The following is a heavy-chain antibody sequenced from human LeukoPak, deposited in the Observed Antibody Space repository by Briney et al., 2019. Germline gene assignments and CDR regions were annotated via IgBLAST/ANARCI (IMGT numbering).Heavy chain of an antibody. CDR2: IYYSGST. D-gene: IGHD1-26*01. CDR3: ARAARVWELLGYYFDY. CDR1: GGSISSYY. J-gene: IGHJ4*02. V-gene: IGHV4-59*01. Sequence: TPSETLSLTCTVSGGSISSYYWSWIRQPPGKGLEWIGYIYYSGSTNYNPSLKSRVTISVDTSKNQFSLKLSSVTAADTAVYYCARAARVWELLGYYFDYWGQGTLVTVSS.